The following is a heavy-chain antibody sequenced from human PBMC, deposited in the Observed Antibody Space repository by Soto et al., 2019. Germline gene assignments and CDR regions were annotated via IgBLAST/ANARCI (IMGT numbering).Heavy chain of an antibody. Sequence: EVQLVESGGGLVQPGGSLRLSCAASQFTFSRYWMHWVRQAPGKGLMWVSRINSDGSRTTYADSVKGRFTISRENAKNPLFLQMNSLRAETSAVYYCVRVATGSYDWFDPWGQGTLVTVSS. CDR3: VRVATGSYDWFDP. CDR2: INSDGSRT. D-gene: IGHD1-26*01. J-gene: IGHJ5*02. V-gene: IGHV3-74*03. CDR1: QFTFSRYW.